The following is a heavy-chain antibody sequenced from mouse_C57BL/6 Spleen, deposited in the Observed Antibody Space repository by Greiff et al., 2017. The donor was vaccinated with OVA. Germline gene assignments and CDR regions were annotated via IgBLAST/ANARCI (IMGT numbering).Heavy chain of an antibody. D-gene: IGHD2-3*01. V-gene: IGHV1-80*01. J-gene: IGHJ2*01. CDR3: ERSGGGYYEWVYFDY. Sequence: QVKLQQPGAELVKPGASVKISCKVSGYAFRSYWMNWVKQRPGKGLEWIGQIYPGDGDTNYNGKLKGKATLTADKSSSTAYTPLSSLTAEYSAVYFCERSGGGYYEWVYFDYWGQGTTLTVSA. CDR2: IYPGDGDT. CDR1: GYAFRSYW.